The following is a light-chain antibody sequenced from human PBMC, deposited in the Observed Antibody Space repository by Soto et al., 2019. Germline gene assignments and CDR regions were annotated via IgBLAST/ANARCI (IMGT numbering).Light chain of an antibody. J-gene: IGLJ3*02. Sequence: QSVLTQPRSVSGSPGQSVTISCTGTRSDVGNYNYVSWYQQHPGKAPKLMIYDVNKRPSGVPDRFSGSKSGNTASLTISGLQTEDEADYYCCSYAGSYTWVFGGGTKLTVL. CDR2: DVN. V-gene: IGLV2-11*01. CDR1: RSDVGNYNY. CDR3: CSYAGSYTWV.